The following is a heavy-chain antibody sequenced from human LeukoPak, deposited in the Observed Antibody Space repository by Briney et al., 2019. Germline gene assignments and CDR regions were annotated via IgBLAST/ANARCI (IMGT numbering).Heavy chain of an antibody. J-gene: IGHJ3*02. CDR3: AHSPGRYCSSTSCYNPYLDI. V-gene: IGHV3-23*01. CDR2: ISGSGGST. Sequence: GGSLRLSCAASGFTFSSYAMSWVRQAPGKGLEWVSAISGSGGSTYYADSVKGRFTISRDNSKNTLYLQMNSLGAEDTAVYYCAHSPGRYCSSTSCYNPYLDIWGQGTMVTVSS. D-gene: IGHD2-2*02. CDR1: GFTFSSYA.